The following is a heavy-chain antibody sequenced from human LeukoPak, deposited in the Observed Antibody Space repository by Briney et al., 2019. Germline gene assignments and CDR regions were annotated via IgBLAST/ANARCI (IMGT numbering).Heavy chain of an antibody. D-gene: IGHD6-19*01. J-gene: IGHJ2*01. CDR1: GGSISIYY. CDR2: IYDSGST. V-gene: IGHV4-59*01. CDR3: ARGPTSFYDSSGWSRSYWYFDL. Sequence: SETLSLTCTVSGGSISIYYWSWIRQPPGKGLEWIGYIYDSGSTNYNPSLKSRVTISVDTSKNQFSLKLSSVTAADTAVYYCARGPTSFYDSSGWSRSYWYFDLWGRGTLVTVSS.